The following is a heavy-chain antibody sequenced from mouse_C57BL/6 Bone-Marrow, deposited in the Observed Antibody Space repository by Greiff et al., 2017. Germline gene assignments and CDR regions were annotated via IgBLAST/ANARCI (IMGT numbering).Heavy chain of an antibody. D-gene: IGHD1-1*01. Sequence: EVQRVESVAELVRPGASVKLSCTASGFNIKNTYMHWVKQRPEQGLEWIGRIDPANGNTKYAPKFQGKATITADTSSNTAYLQLSSLTSEDTAIYYCATYYYGSSYVLYWYFDVWGTGTTVTVSS. CDR1: GFNIKNTY. CDR2: IDPANGNT. V-gene: IGHV14-3*01. CDR3: ATYYYGSSYVLYWYFDV. J-gene: IGHJ1*03.